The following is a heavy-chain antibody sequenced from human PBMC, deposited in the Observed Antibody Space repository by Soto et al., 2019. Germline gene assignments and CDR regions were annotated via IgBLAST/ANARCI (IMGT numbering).Heavy chain of an antibody. D-gene: IGHD3-10*01. J-gene: IGHJ6*02. V-gene: IGHV3-64D*06. CDR1: GFTFNNYA. CDR3: ARSRRWFSDF. CDR2: ISPNGVDT. Sequence: GGSLRLSCSASGFTFNNYAMNWVRQAPGKGLEFVSAISPNGVDTYYADSVKGRFTISRDNSKNTLYLQVSTLRPEDTAVYYSARSRRWFSDFWGQGTTVTVSS.